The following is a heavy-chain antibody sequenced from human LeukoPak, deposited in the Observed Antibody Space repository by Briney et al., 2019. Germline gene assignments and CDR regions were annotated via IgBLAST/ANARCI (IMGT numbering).Heavy chain of an antibody. V-gene: IGHV3-66*01. D-gene: IGHD3-10*01. J-gene: IGHJ4*02. CDR3: ARIRSEGYFDY. CDR2: IYSGGST. CDR1: GFTVSSNY. Sequence: GVSLRLSCAASGFTVSSNYMSWVRQAPGKGLEWVSVIYSGGSTYYADSVKGRFTISRDNSKNTLYLQMNSLRAEDTAVYYCARIRSEGYFDYWGQGTLVTVSS.